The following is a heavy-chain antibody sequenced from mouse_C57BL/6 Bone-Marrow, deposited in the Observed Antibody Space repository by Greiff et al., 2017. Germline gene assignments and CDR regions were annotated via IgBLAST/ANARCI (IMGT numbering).Heavy chain of an antibody. CDR1: GYTFTSYW. CDR2: IDPSDSET. Sequence: QVQLQQPGAELVRPGSSVTLSCKASGYTFTSYWMHWVKQRPIQGLEWIGNIDPSDSETHYNQKFKDKATLTVDKSSSTAYMQLSSLTSEDSAVYYCAREGDGYYAWFAYWGQGTLVTVSA. D-gene: IGHD2-3*01. V-gene: IGHV1-52*01. CDR3: AREGDGYYAWFAY. J-gene: IGHJ3*01.